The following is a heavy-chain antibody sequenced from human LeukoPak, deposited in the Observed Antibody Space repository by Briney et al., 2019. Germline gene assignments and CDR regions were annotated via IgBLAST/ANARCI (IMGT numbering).Heavy chain of an antibody. CDR2: INPNSGGT. V-gene: IGHV1-2*02. CDR3: ARGCENYYDSSGYPRANYYYYMDV. D-gene: IGHD3-22*01. CDR1: GYTFTGYY. J-gene: IGHJ6*03. Sequence: ASVKVSCKASGYTFTGYYMHWVRQAPGQGLGWMGWINPNSGGTNYAQKFQGRVTMTRDTSISTAYMELSRLRSDDTAVYYCARGCENYYDSSGYPRANYYYYMDVWGKGTTVTVSS.